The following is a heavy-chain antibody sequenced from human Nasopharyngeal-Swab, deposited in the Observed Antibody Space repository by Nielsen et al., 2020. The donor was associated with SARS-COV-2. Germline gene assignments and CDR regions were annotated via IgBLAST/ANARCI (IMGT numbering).Heavy chain of an antibody. J-gene: IGHJ6*02. CDR1: GFTFSSYS. CDR2: ISSSSSTL. Sequence: GESLKISCAASGFTFSSYSMNWVRQAPGKGLEWVSYISSSSSTLYYADSVKGRFTISRDNAKNSLYLQMNSLRAEDTAVYYCAREIAIFGCMDVWGQGTTVTVSS. D-gene: IGHD3-3*01. CDR3: AREIAIFGCMDV. V-gene: IGHV3-48*04.